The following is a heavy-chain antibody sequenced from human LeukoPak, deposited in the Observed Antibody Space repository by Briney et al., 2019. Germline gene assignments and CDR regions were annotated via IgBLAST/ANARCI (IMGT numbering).Heavy chain of an antibody. J-gene: IGHJ6*03. D-gene: IGHD3-3*01. V-gene: IGHV3-20*01. CDR3: ARANPGFLEWSPYYYMDV. CDR2: INWNGGST. Sequence: GGSLRLSCAASGFTFDDYGMSWVRQAPGKGLEWVSGINWNGGSTGYADSVKGRFTISRDNAKNSLYLQMNSLRAEDTALYHCARANPGFLEWSPYYYMDVWGKGTTVTVSS. CDR1: GFTFDDYG.